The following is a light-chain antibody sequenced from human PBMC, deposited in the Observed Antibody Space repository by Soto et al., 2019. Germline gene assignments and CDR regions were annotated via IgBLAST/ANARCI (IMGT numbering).Light chain of an antibody. J-gene: IGLJ1*01. CDR1: SSNIGAGYD. Sequence: QSVLTQPPSVSGAQGQRVTISCTGSSSNIGAGYDVHWYQQLPGTAPKLLIYGNSNRPSGVPDRFSGSKSGTSASLAITGLQAEDEADYYCQSYDSSLSADVFGTGTKLTVL. CDR3: QSYDSSLSADV. CDR2: GNS. V-gene: IGLV1-40*01.